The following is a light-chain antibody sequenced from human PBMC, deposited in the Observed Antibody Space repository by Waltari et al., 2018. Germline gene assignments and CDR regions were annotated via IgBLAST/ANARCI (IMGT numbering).Light chain of an antibody. CDR1: SSNIGSNY. CDR2: RNY. CDR3: AAWDDSLSGRV. V-gene: IGLV1-47*01. J-gene: IGLJ3*02. Sequence: QSVLTQPPSASGTPGQRVTISCSGSSSNIGSNYVYWYRQLPGTAPKLLIYRNYQRPSGVPARFSGSKSGTSASLAISGLRSEDEADYYCAAWDDSLSGRVFGGGTKLTVL.